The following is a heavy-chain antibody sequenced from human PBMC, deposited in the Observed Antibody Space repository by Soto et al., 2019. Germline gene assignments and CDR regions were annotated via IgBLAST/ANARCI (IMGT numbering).Heavy chain of an antibody. CDR1: VFTFSSYA. J-gene: IGHJ4*02. CDR2: ISSDGGST. V-gene: IGHV3-64*04. Sequence: PGGSLRLSCTASVFTFSSYAMHWVRQAPGKGLVYVSAISSDGGSTNYADSVKGRFTMSRDNAKTTLHLQMNSLRAEDTAVYYCARSTNGSFDYWGQGTLVTVSS. CDR3: ARSTNGSFDY. D-gene: IGHD2-8*01.